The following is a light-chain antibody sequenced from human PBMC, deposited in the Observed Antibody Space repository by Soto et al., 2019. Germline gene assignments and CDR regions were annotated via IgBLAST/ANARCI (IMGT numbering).Light chain of an antibody. CDR1: SGHSSYA. CDR2: LNSDGSH. Sequence: QSALTQSPSASASLGASVKLTCTLSSGHSSYAIAWHQQQPEKGPRYLMKLNSDGSHSKGDGIPDRLSGSSSGAERYLTISSLQSEDEADYYCQTWGTGIQVFGGGTKLTVL. V-gene: IGLV4-69*01. CDR3: QTWGTGIQV. J-gene: IGLJ2*01.